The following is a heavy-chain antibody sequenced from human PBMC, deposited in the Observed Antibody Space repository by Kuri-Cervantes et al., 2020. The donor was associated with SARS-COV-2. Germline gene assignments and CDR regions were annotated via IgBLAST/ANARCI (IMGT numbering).Heavy chain of an antibody. J-gene: IGHJ4*02. V-gene: IGHV4-39*03. CDR1: GGSISSSSYY. Sequence: GSLRLSCTVSGGSISSSSYYWGWIRQPPGKGLEWIGSIYHSGSTYYNPSLKSRVTISVDTSKNQFSLKLSSVTAADTAVYYCYGSGSFRFDYWGQGTLVTVSS. CDR2: IYHSGST. CDR3: YGSGSFRFDY. D-gene: IGHD3-10*01.